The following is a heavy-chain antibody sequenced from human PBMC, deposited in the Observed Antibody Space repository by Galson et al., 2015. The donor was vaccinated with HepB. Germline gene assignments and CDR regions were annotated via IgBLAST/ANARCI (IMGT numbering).Heavy chain of an antibody. V-gene: IGHV4-34*01. CDR1: GGSFSGYY. D-gene: IGHD3-10*01. Sequence: SETLSLTCAVYGGSFSGYYWSWIRQPPGKGLEWIGEINHSGSTNYNPSLKSRVTISVDTSKNQFSLKLSSVTAADTAVYYCARAGGSGSYYKWGKKYYYYYYMDVWGKGTTVTVSS. CDR2: INHSGST. CDR3: ARAGGSGSYYKWGKKYYYYYYMDV. J-gene: IGHJ6*03.